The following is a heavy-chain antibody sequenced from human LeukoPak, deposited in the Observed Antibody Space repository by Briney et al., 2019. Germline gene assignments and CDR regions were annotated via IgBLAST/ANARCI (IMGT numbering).Heavy chain of an antibody. D-gene: IGHD1-26*01. CDR3: ARDQRSESYYPWGWFDP. V-gene: IGHV3-66*02. Sequence: GGSLRLSCAASGFAVSTNYLSWVRQAPGKGLEWVSVIYSDGSTYYTDSVKGRFTTSRDNSKNTLYLQMNSLRPEDTAVYYCARDQRSESYYPWGWFDPWGQGTLVTVSS. J-gene: IGHJ5*02. CDR1: GFAVSTNY. CDR2: IYSDGST.